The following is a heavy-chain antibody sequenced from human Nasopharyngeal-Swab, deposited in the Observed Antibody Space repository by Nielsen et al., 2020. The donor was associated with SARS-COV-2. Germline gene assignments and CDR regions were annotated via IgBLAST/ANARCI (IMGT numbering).Heavy chain of an antibody. CDR3: ARHPTMVRGLRYYWYFDL. D-gene: IGHD3-10*01. CDR1: GGSISSSSYY. J-gene: IGHJ2*01. Sequence: SETLSLTCTVSGGSISSSSYYWGWIRQPPGKGLEWIGSIYYSGNNYYNPSLKNRVTISVDTSKNQFSLNLSSVTAADTAVYYCARHPTMVRGLRYYWYFDLWGRGTLVTVSS. CDR2: IYYSGNN. V-gene: IGHV4-39*01.